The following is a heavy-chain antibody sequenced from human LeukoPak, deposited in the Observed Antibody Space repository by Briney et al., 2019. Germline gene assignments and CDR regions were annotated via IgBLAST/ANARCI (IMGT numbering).Heavy chain of an antibody. CDR3: ARDITMIVVVTPSFDY. J-gene: IGHJ4*02. Sequence: PGGSLRLSCAASGFTFSTYSMNWVRQAPGKGLEWVSSISTSSSYIYYADSVKGRFTISRGNAKNSLYLQLNSLRAEDTAVYYCARDITMIVVVTPSFDYWGQGTLVTVSS. V-gene: IGHV3-21*01. D-gene: IGHD3-22*01. CDR1: GFTFSTYS. CDR2: ISTSSSYI.